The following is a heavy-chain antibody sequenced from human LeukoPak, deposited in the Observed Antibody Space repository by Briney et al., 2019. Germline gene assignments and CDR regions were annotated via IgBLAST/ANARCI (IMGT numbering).Heavy chain of an antibody. V-gene: IGHV4-30-2*01. CDR3: ARGSGNAWFDP. CDR1: GGSISSGGYS. CDR2: IYHSGST. D-gene: IGHD1-1*01. J-gene: IGHJ5*02. Sequence: SQTLSLTCAVSGGSISSGGYSWSWIRQPPGKGLEWIGYIYHSGSTYYNPSLKSRVTISVDRSNNQFSLKLSSVTAADTAVYYCARGSGNAWFDPWGQGTLVTVSS.